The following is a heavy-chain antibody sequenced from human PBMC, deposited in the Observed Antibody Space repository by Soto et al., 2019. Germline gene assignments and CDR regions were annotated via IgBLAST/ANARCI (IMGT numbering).Heavy chain of an antibody. Sequence: QLQLQESGPGLVMPSETLSLTCTVSGGSISSSDYYWDWIRQPPGKGLEWIGNIYYTGITYYNPSLKGRVTISGDKSSNQFYLKVNSVTAADTAVYYCARHRGAHNWFDPWGQGNLVTVSS. CDR2: IYYTGIT. D-gene: IGHD4-17*01. V-gene: IGHV4-39*01. CDR1: GGSISSSDYY. CDR3: ARHRGAHNWFDP. J-gene: IGHJ5*02.